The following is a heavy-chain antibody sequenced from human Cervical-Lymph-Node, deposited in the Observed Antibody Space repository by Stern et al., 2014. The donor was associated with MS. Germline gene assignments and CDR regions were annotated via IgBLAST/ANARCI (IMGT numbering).Heavy chain of an antibody. CDR3: ARYQLPEAELDY. Sequence: QVTLKESGPALVKPTQTLTLTCTFSGFSLSTSGMCVSWIRQPPGKALEWLALIDWDDDKYYSTSLKTRLTISKDTSKNQVVLTMTNMDPVDTATYYRARYQLPEAELDYWGQGTLVTVSS. V-gene: IGHV2-70*01. CDR2: IDWDDDK. J-gene: IGHJ4*02. D-gene: IGHD2-2*01. CDR1: GFSLSTSGMC.